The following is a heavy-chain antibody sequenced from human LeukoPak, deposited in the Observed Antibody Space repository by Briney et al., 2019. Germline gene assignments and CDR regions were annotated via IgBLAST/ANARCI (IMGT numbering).Heavy chain of an antibody. CDR1: GFTFTSSA. J-gene: IGHJ6*02. CDR3: AAGYYGSGSYNCDYYYYYGMDV. CDR2: IVVGSGNT. V-gene: IGHV1-58*02. Sequence: WASVKVSCKASGFTFTSSAMQWVRRARGQRLEWIGWIVVGSGNTNYAQKFQERVTITRDMSTSTAYMELSSLRSEDTAVYYCAAGYYGSGSYNCDYYYYYGMDVWGQGTTVTVSS. D-gene: IGHD3-10*01.